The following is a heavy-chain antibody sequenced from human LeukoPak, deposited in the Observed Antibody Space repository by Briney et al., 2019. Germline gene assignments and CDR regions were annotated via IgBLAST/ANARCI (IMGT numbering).Heavy chain of an antibody. D-gene: IGHD3-3*01. Sequence: SETLSLTCTASGYSISSYYWSWIRQPPGKGLEWIGYIYYSGSTNYNPSLKSRVTISVDTTKNQFSLKLSSVTAADTAVYYCARATDFWSGYYLDYWGQGTLVTVSS. CDR2: IYYSGST. J-gene: IGHJ4*02. CDR1: GYSISSYY. CDR3: ARATDFWSGYYLDY. V-gene: IGHV4-59*01.